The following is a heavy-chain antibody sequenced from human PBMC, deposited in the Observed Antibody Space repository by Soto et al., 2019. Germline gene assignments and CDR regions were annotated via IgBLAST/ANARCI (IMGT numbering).Heavy chain of an antibody. J-gene: IGHJ4*02. Sequence: TSETLSLTCAVSGGSISSGGFSWSWIRQSPGKGLELIGYIYYSGNTYYNPSHKSRVTISVDRSKNEFSLRLSSVTAADTAVYYCARATFVRKGYYDATDYYYFDYWGQGTLVTVSS. CDR1: GGSISSGGFS. D-gene: IGHD3-22*01. CDR3: ARATFVRKGYYDATDYYYFDY. V-gene: IGHV4-30-2*06. CDR2: IYYSGNT.